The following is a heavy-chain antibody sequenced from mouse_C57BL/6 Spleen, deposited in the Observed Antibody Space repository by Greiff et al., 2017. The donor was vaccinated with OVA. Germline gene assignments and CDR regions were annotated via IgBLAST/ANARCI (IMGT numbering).Heavy chain of an antibody. CDR3: ANYYDYERYFDV. J-gene: IGHJ1*03. V-gene: IGHV1-81*01. CDR2: IYPRSGNT. Sequence: VQGVESGAELARPGASVKLSCKASGYTFTSYGISWVKQRTGQGLEWIGEIYPRSGNTYYNEKFKGKATLTADKSSSTAYMELRSLTSEDSAVYFCANYYDYERYFDVWGTGTTVTVSS. D-gene: IGHD2-4*01. CDR1: GYTFTSYG.